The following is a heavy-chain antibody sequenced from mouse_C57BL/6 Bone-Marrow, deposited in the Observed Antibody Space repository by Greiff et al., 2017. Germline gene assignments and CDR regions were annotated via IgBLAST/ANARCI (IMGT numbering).Heavy chain of an antibody. J-gene: IGHJ4*01. Sequence: QVQLQQPGAELVKPGASVKLSCKASGYTFTSYWMHWVKQRPGQGLEWIGMIHPNSGSTNYNEKFKSKATLTVDKSSSTAYMQLSSLTSEDSAVYYCASPVYYSNYNYAMDYWGQGTSVTVSS. CDR1: GYTFTSYW. V-gene: IGHV1-64*01. CDR2: IHPNSGST. D-gene: IGHD2-5*01. CDR3: ASPVYYSNYNYAMDY.